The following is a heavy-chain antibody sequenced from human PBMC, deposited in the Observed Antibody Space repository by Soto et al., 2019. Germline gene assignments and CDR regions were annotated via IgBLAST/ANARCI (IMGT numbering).Heavy chain of an antibody. CDR2: INYSGST. Sequence: SETLSLTCTLSGGSITSSSYYWGWIRQPPGKGLEWIGNINYSGSTYYNPSLKSRVTISVDTSKNQFSLKLSSVTAADTAVYYCMLGSGWKDFDYWGQGTLVTVSS. V-gene: IGHV4-39*01. J-gene: IGHJ4*02. CDR1: GGSITSSSYY. CDR3: MLGSGWKDFDY. D-gene: IGHD3-22*01.